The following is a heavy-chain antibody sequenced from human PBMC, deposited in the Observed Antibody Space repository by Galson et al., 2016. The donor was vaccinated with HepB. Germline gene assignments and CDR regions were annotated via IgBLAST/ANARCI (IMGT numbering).Heavy chain of an antibody. CDR2: IWYDGTKK. V-gene: IGHV3-33*01. J-gene: IGHJ6*02. CDR3: ARYGGGYNDYQYYAMDV. CDR1: GFTFSTYG. D-gene: IGHD5-24*01. Sequence: SLRLSCAASGFTFSTYGMHWVRQAPGKGLGWVAVIWYDGTKKYYADSVKGRFTISRDTSKNMLYLQMNTLRDEDTAVYYCARYGGGYNDYQYYAMDVWGQGTTVTVSS.